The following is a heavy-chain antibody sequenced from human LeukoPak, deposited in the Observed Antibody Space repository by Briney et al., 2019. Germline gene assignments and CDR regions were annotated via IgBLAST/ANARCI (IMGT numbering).Heavy chain of an antibody. J-gene: IGHJ4*02. D-gene: IGHD6-19*01. CDR2: ISSSGSAI. CDR1: GFTLSSYE. CDR3: ARGGSLGY. Sequence: GGCLRLSCAASGFTLSSYEMNWVRQAPGKGLEWVSKISSSGSAIYYADSVKGRFTISRDNAKSSLYLQMNSLRVEDTAVYYCARGGSLGYWGQGTLVTVSS. V-gene: IGHV3-48*03.